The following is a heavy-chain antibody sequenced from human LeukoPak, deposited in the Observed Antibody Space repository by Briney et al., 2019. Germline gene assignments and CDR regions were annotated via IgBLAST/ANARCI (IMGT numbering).Heavy chain of an antibody. CDR3: AREHSGWALIGYFDY. CDR2: IYYSGTP. Sequence: SETLSLTCTVSGGSINSGDFYWSWIRQSPGKGLEWIGNIYYSGTPFYNPSLKSRVTMSVDTSKNQFSLKLTSVTAADTAVYYCAREHSGWALIGYFDYWGQGTLVTVSS. D-gene: IGHD6-19*01. J-gene: IGHJ4*02. CDR1: GGSINSGDFY. V-gene: IGHV4-30-4*01.